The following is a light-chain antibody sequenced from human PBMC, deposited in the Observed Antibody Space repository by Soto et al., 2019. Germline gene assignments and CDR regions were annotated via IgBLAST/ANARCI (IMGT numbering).Light chain of an antibody. Sequence: DIVMTQSPDSLAVSLGERATINFKSSRSILYSSNNENFLAWYQQKPGQSPKLLIYWASTRESGVPDRFSGSASGTDFTLTISSLQAEDVAVYYCQQYYTTPPTFGQGTKVDNK. CDR3: QQYYTTPPT. V-gene: IGKV4-1*01. CDR1: RSILYSSNNENF. CDR2: WAS. J-gene: IGKJ1*01.